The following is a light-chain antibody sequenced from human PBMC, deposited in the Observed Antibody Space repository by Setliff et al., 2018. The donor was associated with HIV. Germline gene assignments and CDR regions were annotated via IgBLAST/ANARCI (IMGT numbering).Light chain of an antibody. Sequence: QSALTQPASVSGSPGQSVTISCTGTSSDVGAYYYVSWYQQHPAKAPKLILYDVSNRPSGVSNRFSGSKSGNTASLTISGLRAEDEADYYCSAYTSTSTPYVFGTGTKVTVL. J-gene: IGLJ1*01. V-gene: IGLV2-14*03. CDR3: SAYTSTSTPYV. CDR2: DVS. CDR1: SSDVGAYYY.